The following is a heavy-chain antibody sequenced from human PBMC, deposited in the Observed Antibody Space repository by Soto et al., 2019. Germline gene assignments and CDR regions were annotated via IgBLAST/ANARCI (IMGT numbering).Heavy chain of an antibody. J-gene: IGHJ4*02. CDR2: INPADSDT. V-gene: IGHV5-51*01. CDR3: ARQWFFEY. D-gene: IGHD3-22*01. CDR1: GYNFASYW. Sequence: GESLKISCQGSGYNFASYWIAWVRQIPGKGLEWMGIINPADSDTRYSPSFQGLVTISADKSISTTYVQWSSLKASDTAIYYCARQWFFEYWGQGTLVTVSS.